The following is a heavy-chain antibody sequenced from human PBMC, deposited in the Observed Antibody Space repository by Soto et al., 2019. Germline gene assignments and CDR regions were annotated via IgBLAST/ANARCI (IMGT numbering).Heavy chain of an antibody. J-gene: IGHJ5*02. CDR2: MNPNSGNT. V-gene: IGHV1-8*01. CDR3: ARGGGDITTFGVVPET. D-gene: IGHD3-3*01. CDR1: GYTFTSYD. Sequence: QVQLVQSGSEVKKPGASVKVSCKASGYTFTSYDINWVRQATGQGLEWMGWMNPNSGNTGFAQKFQGGVTMTRNTSTRTAYMELSSLRSEDTAVYYCARGGGDITTFGVVPETWGQGTLVTVSS.